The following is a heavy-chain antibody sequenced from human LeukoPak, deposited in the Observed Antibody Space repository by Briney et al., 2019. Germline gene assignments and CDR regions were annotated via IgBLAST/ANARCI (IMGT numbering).Heavy chain of an antibody. CDR3: VSFYETY. V-gene: IGHV3-74*01. J-gene: IGHJ4*02. D-gene: IGHD2-2*01. Sequence: GGSLRLSCAASGNYWMHWVRQAPGKGLVWVSHINSDGSWTSYADSVKGRFTISKDNAKNTVYLQMNNLRAEDTAVYYCVSFYETYWGRGTLVTVSS. CDR2: INSDGSWT. CDR1: GNYW.